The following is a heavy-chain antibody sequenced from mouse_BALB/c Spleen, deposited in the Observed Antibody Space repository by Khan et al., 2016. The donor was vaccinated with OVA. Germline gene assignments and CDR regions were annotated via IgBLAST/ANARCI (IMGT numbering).Heavy chain of an antibody. V-gene: IGHV3-6*02. J-gene: IGHJ3*01. CDR3: ARGGSSGPAWFAY. D-gene: IGHD3-1*01. CDR1: GYSITSGYF. Sequence: EVQLQESGPGLVKPSQSLSLTCSVTGYSITSGYFWNWIRQFPGNKLEWMGYIRYDGNSNYNPSLKNRISITRDTSKNQFFLKLNSVTPEDTATYSGARGGSSGPAWFAYWGQGTLVTVSA. CDR2: IRYDGNS.